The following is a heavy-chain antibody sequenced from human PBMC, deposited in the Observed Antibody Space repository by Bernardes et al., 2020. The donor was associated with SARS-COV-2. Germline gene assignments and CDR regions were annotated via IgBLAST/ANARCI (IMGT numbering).Heavy chain of an antibody. D-gene: IGHD2-15*01. CDR3: ARSGYFRGQNWFDP. V-gene: IGHV4-59*08. Sequence: TLSLTCTVSGGSISSYYWSWIRQPPGKGLEWIGYIYYSGSTNYNPSLKSRVTISVDTSKNQFSLKLSSVTAADTAVYYCARSGYFRGQNWFDPWGQGTLVTVSS. CDR2: IYYSGST. J-gene: IGHJ5*02. CDR1: GGSISSYY.